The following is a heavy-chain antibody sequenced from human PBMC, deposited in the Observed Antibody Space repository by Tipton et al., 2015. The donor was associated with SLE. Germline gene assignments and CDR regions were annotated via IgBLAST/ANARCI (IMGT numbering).Heavy chain of an antibody. CDR3: ARDSARGGSLDY. D-gene: IGHD1-26*01. Sequence: GLVKPSETLSLTCAVSGYSISSGYYWGWIRQPPGKGLEWIGSIYHSGSTYYNPSLKSRVTISVDTSKNQFSLKLSSVTAADTAVYYCARDSARGGSLDYWGQGTQVTVSS. J-gene: IGHJ4*02. CDR1: GYSISSGYY. V-gene: IGHV4-38-2*02. CDR2: IYHSGST.